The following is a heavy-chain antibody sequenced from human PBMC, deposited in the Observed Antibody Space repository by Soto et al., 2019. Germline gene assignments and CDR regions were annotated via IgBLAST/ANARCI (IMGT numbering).Heavy chain of an antibody. CDR1: GGSFSGYY. D-gene: IGHD5-12*01. CDR2: INHSGST. J-gene: IGHJ6*02. CDR3: ARVGYSGYDWTGNGMDV. Sequence: SETLSLTCAVYGGSFSGYYWSWIRQPPGKGLEWIGEINHSGSTNYNPSLKSRVTISVDTSKNQFSLKLSSVTAADTAVYYCARVGYSGYDWTGNGMDVWGQGTTVTVS. V-gene: IGHV4-34*01.